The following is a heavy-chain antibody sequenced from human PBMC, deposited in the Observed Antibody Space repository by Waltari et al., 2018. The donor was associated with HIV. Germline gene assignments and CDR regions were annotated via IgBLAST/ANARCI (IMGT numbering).Heavy chain of an antibody. V-gene: IGHV3-7*01. J-gene: IGHJ4*02. CDR2: IKEDGTEK. Sequence: EVQLVESGGGLVQPGGSLRLSCAASGFTFNSYRMNWVRQAPGKGLEGGAKIKEDGTEKYYVDSVKGRFTISRDNAQNSLYLQLNSLRAEDTAVYYCAREIGGNYYDYYFDYWGQGARVTVSS. D-gene: IGHD1-26*01. CDR3: AREIGGNYYDYYFDY. CDR1: GFTFNSYR.